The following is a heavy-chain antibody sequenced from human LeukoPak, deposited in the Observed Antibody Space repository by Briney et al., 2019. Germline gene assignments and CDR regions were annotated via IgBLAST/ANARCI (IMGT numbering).Heavy chain of an antibody. V-gene: IGHV3-64*01. Sequence: GGSLRLSCAASGFTFSSYAMHWVRQAPGKGLEYVSAISSNGGSTYCANSVKGRFIISRDNSKNTLYLQMGSLRAEDMAVYYCARGAPYYDILTATDAFDIWGQGTMVTVSS. J-gene: IGHJ3*02. CDR1: GFTFSSYA. CDR3: ARGAPYYDILTATDAFDI. D-gene: IGHD3-9*01. CDR2: ISSNGGST.